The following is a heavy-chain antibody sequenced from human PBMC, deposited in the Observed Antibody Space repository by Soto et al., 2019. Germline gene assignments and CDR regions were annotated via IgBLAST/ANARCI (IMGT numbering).Heavy chain of an antibody. D-gene: IGHD7-27*01. Sequence: QVQLVQSGAEVKKPGSSVKVSCEASGGTFSGHAISWVRQAPGQGPEWMGGLIPLFGTTQHTQNFQDRLTITADKSTSTAYMELTSLRFEDTAIYYCARGPNWGYRFDSWGQGTLVTVSS. CDR1: GGTFSGHA. CDR2: LIPLFGTT. J-gene: IGHJ4*02. CDR3: ARGPNWGYRFDS. V-gene: IGHV1-69*06.